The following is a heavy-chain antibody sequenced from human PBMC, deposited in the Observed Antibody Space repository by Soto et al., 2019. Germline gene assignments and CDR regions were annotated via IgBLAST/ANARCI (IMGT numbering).Heavy chain of an antibody. V-gene: IGHV4-38-2*02. Sequence: SEPLSLTCLVSGFPISSPYSWGWIRQPPGKGLEWIGSISHTGATSYSPSLTSRVSISVDTSKNQVSLKLTSVTAADTAVYFCARVTMVTRDSDHFGVDVWGHGTTVTVSS. CDR3: ARVTMVTRDSDHFGVDV. D-gene: IGHD4-17*01. CDR1: GFPISSPYS. CDR2: ISHTGAT. J-gene: IGHJ6*02.